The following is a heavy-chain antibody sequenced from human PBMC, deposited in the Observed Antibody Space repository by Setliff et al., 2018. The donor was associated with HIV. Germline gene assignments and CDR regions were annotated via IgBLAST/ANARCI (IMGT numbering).Heavy chain of an antibody. D-gene: IGHD1-26*01. CDR3: ARDLHSGSWGDAFDI. CDR1: GFIFSSYT. CDR2: ISRSGSYI. V-gene: IGHV3-21*01. J-gene: IGHJ3*02. Sequence: GGSLRLSCAASGFIFSSYTMNWVRQAPGKGLEWVSSISRSGSYIFYADSVKGRFAISRDNAKNSLYLQMNSLRADGTAVYYCARDLHSGSWGDAFDIWGQGTKVTVSS.